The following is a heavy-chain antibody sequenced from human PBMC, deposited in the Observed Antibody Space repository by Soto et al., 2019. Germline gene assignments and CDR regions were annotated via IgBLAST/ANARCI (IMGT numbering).Heavy chain of an antibody. Sequence: QVQLVQSGAEVKKPGASVTVSCKVSGYTRTELSLHWVRQAPGTGLEWMGGFDPEDGETIYAQKHQGRVTMTEDTSTDTAYMELSSLRSEDTAVYYCATGRYSSGWAFDYWGQGTLVTVSS. CDR3: ATGRYSSGWAFDY. D-gene: IGHD6-19*01. J-gene: IGHJ4*02. V-gene: IGHV1-24*01. CDR2: FDPEDGET. CDR1: GYTRTELS.